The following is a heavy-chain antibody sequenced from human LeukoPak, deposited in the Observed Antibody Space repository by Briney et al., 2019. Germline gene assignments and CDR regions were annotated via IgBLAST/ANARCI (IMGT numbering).Heavy chain of an antibody. J-gene: IGHJ4*02. D-gene: IGHD1-26*01. CDR2: ISYDGSNK. CDR3: ARDRYYGYSDY. CDR1: GFTFSSYA. Sequence: PGGSLRLSCAASGFTFSSYAMHWVRQAPGKGLEWVAVISYDGSNKYYADSVKGRFTISRDNSKNTLYLQMNSLRAEDTAVYYCARDRYYGYSDYWGQGTLVTVSS. V-gene: IGHV3-30*04.